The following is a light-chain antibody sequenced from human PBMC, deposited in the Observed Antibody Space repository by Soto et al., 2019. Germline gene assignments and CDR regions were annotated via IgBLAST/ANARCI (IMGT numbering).Light chain of an antibody. CDR2: TVT. J-gene: IGLJ1*01. CDR3: CSYAGSSSYV. CDR1: SSDVGGYNY. Sequence: QSALTQPRSVSGSPGQSVTISCTGTSSDVGGYNYVSWYQQHPGKAPKLMIYTVTKRPSGVPDRFSGSKSDNTASLTISGLQADDEADYSCCSYAGSSSYVFGTGTKVTVL. V-gene: IGLV2-11*01.